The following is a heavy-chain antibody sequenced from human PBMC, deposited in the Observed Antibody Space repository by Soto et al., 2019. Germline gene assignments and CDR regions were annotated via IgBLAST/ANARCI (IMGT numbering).Heavy chain of an antibody. D-gene: IGHD5-12*01. J-gene: IGHJ4*02. CDR2: IIPILGIA. Sequence: SGKVSCKASGGTFSSYTISWVRQAPGQGLEWMGRIIPILGIANYAQKFQGRVTITADKSTSTAYMELSSLRSEDTAVYYCARGGYSGYQADFDYWGQGTLVTVSS. CDR3: ARGGYSGYQADFDY. V-gene: IGHV1-69*02. CDR1: GGTFSSYT.